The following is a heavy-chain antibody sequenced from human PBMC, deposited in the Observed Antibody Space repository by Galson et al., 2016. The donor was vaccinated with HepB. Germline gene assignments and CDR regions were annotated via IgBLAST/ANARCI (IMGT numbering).Heavy chain of an antibody. V-gene: IGHV3-30*04. Sequence: SLRLSCAASGFTFSSYAMHWVRQVPGKGLQWVALIEYDGSNKFADSVKGRFTISRDNSKNTLYLQMNSLRAEDTAVYYCARVSSGRGGLFNYWGQGTLVTVSS. CDR3: ARVSSGRGGLFNY. J-gene: IGHJ4*02. CDR1: GFTFSSYA. CDR2: IEYDGSNK. D-gene: IGHD6-19*01.